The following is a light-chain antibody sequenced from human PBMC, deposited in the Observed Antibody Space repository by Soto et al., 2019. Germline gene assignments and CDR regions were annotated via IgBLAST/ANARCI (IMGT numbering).Light chain of an antibody. J-gene: IGLJ1*01. V-gene: IGLV2-23*01. CDR3: CSYAVVSTYV. CDR1: SSDVGGYDL. CDR2: EGS. Sequence: SALTQPASVSGSPGQSITISCTGTSSDVGGYDLVSWYQRHPGKAPKLIIYEGSKRPSGISNRFSGSKSGNTASLTIPGLQAEDEADYYCCSYAVVSTYVFGTGTKVTVL.